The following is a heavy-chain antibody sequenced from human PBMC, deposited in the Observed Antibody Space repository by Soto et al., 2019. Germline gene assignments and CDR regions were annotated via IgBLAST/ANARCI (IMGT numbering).Heavy chain of an antibody. V-gene: IGHV4-34*01. J-gene: IGHJ5*02. CDR3: ARGGPSSYGYKRGLDP. D-gene: IGHD5-18*01. CDR1: GGSFSGYY. CDR2: INHSGST. Sequence: SETLSLTCAVYGGSFSGYYWSWIRQPPGKGLEWIGEINHSGSTNYNPSLKSRVTISVDTSKNQFSLKLSSVTAADTAVYYCARGGPSSYGYKRGLDPSGQGTLVTVSS.